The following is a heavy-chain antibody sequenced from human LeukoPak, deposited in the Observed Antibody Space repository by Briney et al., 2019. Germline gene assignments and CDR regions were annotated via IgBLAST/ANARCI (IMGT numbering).Heavy chain of an antibody. V-gene: IGHV1-18*01. Sequence: ASVKVSCKASGYTFTNFAITWVRQAPGQGLEWVGWISTYNGYTNYAQKFQGRVNMTRDTSTTTVFMELRSLTYDDTAMYYCARVRNFRFFDHWSQGTLITVSS. J-gene: IGHJ4*02. CDR3: ARVRNFRFFDH. D-gene: IGHD2/OR15-2a*01. CDR2: ISTYNGYT. CDR1: GYTFTNFA.